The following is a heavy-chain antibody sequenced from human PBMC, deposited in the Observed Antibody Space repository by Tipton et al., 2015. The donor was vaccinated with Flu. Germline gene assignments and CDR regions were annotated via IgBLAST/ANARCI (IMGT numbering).Heavy chain of an antibody. D-gene: IGHD3-10*01. CDR2: IYYSGST. CDR1: GGSISSSSYY. CDR3: ARDHLYYYGSGSYYNGDNWFDP. J-gene: IGHJ5*02. Sequence: TLSLTCTVSGGSISSSSYYWGWIRQPPGKGLEWIGSIYYSGSTYYNPSLKSRVTISVDTSKNQFSLKLSSVTAADTAVYYCARDHLYYYGSGSYYNGDNWFDPWGQGTLVTVSS. V-gene: IGHV4-39*07.